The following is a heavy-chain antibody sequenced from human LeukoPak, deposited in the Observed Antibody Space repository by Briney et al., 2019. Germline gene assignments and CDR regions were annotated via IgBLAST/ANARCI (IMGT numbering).Heavy chain of an antibody. D-gene: IGHD3-3*01. CDR2: INHSGST. CDR1: GGSFSGYC. Sequence: SETLSLTCAVYGGSFSGYCWSWIRQPPGKGLEWIGEINHSGSTNYNPSLKSRVTISVDTSKNQFSLKLSSVTAADTAVYYCARLTQPPYYDFWSGRRAFDPWGQGTLVTVSS. J-gene: IGHJ5*02. CDR3: ARLTQPPYYDFWSGRRAFDP. V-gene: IGHV4-34*01.